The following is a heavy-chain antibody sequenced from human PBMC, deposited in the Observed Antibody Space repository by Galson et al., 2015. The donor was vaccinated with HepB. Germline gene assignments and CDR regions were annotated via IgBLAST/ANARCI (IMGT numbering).Heavy chain of an antibody. CDR1: GGTFSSYT. V-gene: IGHV1-69*02. CDR2: IIPILGIA. CDR3: ASLGADATAVGIAAAGIDY. Sequence: SVKVSCKASGGTFSSYTISWVRQAPGQGLEWMGRIIPILGIANYAQKFQGRVTITADKSTSTAYMELSSLRSEDTAVYYCASLGADATAVGIAAAGIDYWGQGTLVTVSS. D-gene: IGHD6-13*01. J-gene: IGHJ4*02.